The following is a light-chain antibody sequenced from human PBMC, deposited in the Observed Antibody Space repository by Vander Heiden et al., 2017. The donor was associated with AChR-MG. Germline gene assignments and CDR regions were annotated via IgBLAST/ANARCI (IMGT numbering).Light chain of an antibody. V-gene: IGKV3-15*01. CDR3: QQYNKWPLT. J-gene: IGKJ4*01. Sequence: EVVLTQSPATLSVSPGERATLSCRASQRSHIDLAWSRQTPGQSPKLLIFGASTSATDIPVRFSGSGSGTEFTLTISSLQSEDFAIYYCQQYNKWPLTFGGGTTVQIK. CDR1: QRSHID. CDR2: GAS.